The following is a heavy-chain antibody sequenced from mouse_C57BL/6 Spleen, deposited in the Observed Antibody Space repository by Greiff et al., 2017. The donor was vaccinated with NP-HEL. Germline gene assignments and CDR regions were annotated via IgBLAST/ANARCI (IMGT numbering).Heavy chain of an antibody. J-gene: IGHJ4*01. D-gene: IGHD3-3*01. Sequence: EVKVVESEGGLVQPGSSMKLSCTASGFTFSDYYMAWVRQVPEKGLEWVANINYDGSSTYYLDSLKSRFIISRDNAKNILYLQMSSLKSEDTATYYCARGGDRGYYYAMDYWGQGTSVTVSS. CDR1: GFTFSDYY. CDR2: INYDGSST. V-gene: IGHV5-16*01. CDR3: ARGGDRGYYYAMDY.